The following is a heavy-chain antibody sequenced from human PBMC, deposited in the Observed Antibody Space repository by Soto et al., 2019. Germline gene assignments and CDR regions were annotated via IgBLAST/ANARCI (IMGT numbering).Heavy chain of an antibody. J-gene: IGHJ4*02. CDR2: ISFDEVNK. Sequence: VQLVESGGGVVQPGRSLRLSCAASGFTFSSDGMHWVRQAPGKGLEWVALISFDEVNKYYADSVKGRFTISRDSSKNTLSLQMNSLRAEDTAVYYCAKGDTYGSFDYWGQGTQVTVPS. V-gene: IGHV3-30*18. D-gene: IGHD5-18*01. CDR3: AKGDTYGSFDY. CDR1: GFTFSSDG.